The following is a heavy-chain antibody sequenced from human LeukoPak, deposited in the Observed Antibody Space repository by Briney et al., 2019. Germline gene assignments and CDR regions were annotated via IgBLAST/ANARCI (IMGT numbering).Heavy chain of an antibody. CDR1: GYTFTSYD. CDR2: MNPNSGNT. V-gene: IGHV1-8*01. J-gene: IGHJ4*02. Sequence: GASVKVSCKASGYTFTSYDINWVRQATGQGLEWMGWMNPNSGNTGYAQKFQGRVTMTRNTSISTAYMELSSLRSEDTAVYYCARSAVVVPTAPVRPFDYWGQGTLVTVSS. CDR3: ARSAVVVPTAPVRPFDY. D-gene: IGHD2-2*01.